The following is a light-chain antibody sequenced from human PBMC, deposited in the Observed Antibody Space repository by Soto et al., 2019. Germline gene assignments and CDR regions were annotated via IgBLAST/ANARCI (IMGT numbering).Light chain of an antibody. CDR2: EVS. Sequence: QSALTQPPSASGSPGQSVTISCTGTSSDVGGYNYVSWYQQHPGKAPKLMIYEVSKRPSGVPDRFSGSKSGNTASLTVSRLQAEDEADYDGSSYAGSNNFNVVFGGGTKVTVL. V-gene: IGLV2-8*01. CDR1: SSDVGGYNY. J-gene: IGLJ2*01. CDR3: SSYAGSNNFNVV.